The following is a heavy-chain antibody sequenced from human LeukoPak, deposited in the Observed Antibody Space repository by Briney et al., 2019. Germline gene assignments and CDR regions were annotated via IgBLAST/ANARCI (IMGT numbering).Heavy chain of an antibody. CDR2: IYYSGST. D-gene: IGHD2-2*01. CDR3: ARERRNLNQLLDNAEYYFDY. Sequence: SETLSLTCTVSGGSISPHYWSWIRQPPGKGLEWIGYIYYSGSTNYNPSLKSRVTISIDMSKNQFSLKLSSVTAADAAVYYCARERRNLNQLLDNAEYYFDYWGQGTLVTVSS. CDR1: GGSISPHY. J-gene: IGHJ4*02. V-gene: IGHV4-59*11.